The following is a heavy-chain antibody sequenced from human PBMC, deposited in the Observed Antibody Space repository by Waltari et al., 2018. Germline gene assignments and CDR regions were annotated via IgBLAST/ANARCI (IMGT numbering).Heavy chain of an antibody. V-gene: IGHV4-39*07. Sequence: QLQLQESGPGLVKPSETLSLTCTVSGGSISSSSYYWGWIRQPPGKGLEWIGEINHSGSTNYNPSLKSRVTISVDTSKNQFSLKLISVTAADTAVYYCARNDEGWGQGTLVTVSS. CDR3: ARNDEG. CDR1: GGSISSSSYY. D-gene: IGHD1-1*01. J-gene: IGHJ4*02. CDR2: INHSGST.